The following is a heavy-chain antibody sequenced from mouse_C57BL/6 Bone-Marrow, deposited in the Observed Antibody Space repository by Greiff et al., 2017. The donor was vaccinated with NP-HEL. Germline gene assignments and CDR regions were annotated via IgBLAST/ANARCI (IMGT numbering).Heavy chain of an antibody. V-gene: IGHV1-20*01. D-gene: IGHD1-1*01. J-gene: IGHJ4*01. CDR3: ARHGSRYGAMDY. Sequence: VQLQQSGPELVKPGDSVKISCKASGYSFTGYFMNWVMQSHGKSLEWIGRINPYNGDTFYNQKFKGKATLTVDKSSSTANMELRSLTSEDSSVYYCARHGSRYGAMDYWGQGTSVTVSS. CDR2: INPYNGDT. CDR1: GYSFTGYF.